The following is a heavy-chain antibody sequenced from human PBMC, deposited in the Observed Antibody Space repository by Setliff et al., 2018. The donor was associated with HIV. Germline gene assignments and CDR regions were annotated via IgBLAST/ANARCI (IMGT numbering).Heavy chain of an antibody. V-gene: IGHV4-59*04. CDR2: ISYSGNT. J-gene: IGHJ6*03. Sequence: ETLSLTCTISGGFTSSYYWGWFRQSPGVGLEWIGIISYSGNTYYNPSLQSRVNISGDTSKSQFYLTLASVTVADTALYYCAKRRNVGDYHHYYMHVWGKGTTVTVSS. CDR3: AKRRNVGDYHHYYMHV. CDR1: GGFTSSYY. D-gene: IGHD2-21*02.